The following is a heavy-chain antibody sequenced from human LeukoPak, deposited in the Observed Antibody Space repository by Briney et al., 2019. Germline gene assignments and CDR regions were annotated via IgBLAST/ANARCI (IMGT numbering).Heavy chain of an antibody. CDR3: AKGSPWSTAPAGVDF. V-gene: IGHV3-30*02. CDR1: GFTFSQSG. D-gene: IGHD2-15*01. Sequence: PGGSLRLSCAASGFTFSQSGMHWVRQAPGKGLEWVAFLRHDASKQYYADSVKGRFTISRDTSQNMLYLQMNSLRVDDTAVYYCAKGSPWSTAPAGVDFWALGTLVTVSS. J-gene: IGHJ4*02. CDR2: LRHDASKQ.